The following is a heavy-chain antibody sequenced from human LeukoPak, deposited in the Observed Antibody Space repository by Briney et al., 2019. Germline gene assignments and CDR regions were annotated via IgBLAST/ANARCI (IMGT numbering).Heavy chain of an antibody. V-gene: IGHV1-58*01. CDR1: GFTFTSSA. J-gene: IGHJ4*02. D-gene: IGHD3-22*01. CDR3: AADHLHYDSSGSKEN. CDR2: IVVGSGNT. Sequence: SVKVSCKASGFTFTSSAVQWVRQARGQRLECIGWIVVGSGNTNYAQKFQERVTITRDMSTSTAYMELSSLRSEDTAVYYCAADHLHYDSSGSKENWGQGTLVTVSS.